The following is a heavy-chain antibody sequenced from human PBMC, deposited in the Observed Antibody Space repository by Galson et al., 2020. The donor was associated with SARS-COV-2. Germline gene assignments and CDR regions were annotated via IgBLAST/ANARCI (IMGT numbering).Heavy chain of an antibody. J-gene: IGHJ5*02. D-gene: IGHD3-22*01. CDR1: GGSISSGGYY. V-gene: IGHV4-31*03. CDR3: ARSPRNYDSTCDLFDP. CDR2: IYYSGST. Sequence: ASETLSLTCTVSGGSISSGGYYWSWIRQHPGKGLEWIGYIYYSGSTYYNPSLKSRVTISVDTSKNQFSLKLSSVTAADTAVYYCARSPRNYDSTCDLFDPWGQGTLVTVSS.